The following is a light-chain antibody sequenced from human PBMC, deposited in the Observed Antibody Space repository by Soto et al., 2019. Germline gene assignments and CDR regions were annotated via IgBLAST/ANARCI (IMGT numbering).Light chain of an antibody. CDR1: QFLSSY. CDR2: DTS. Sequence: PGERATLSCRASQFLSSYLAWYQQKPGQPPRLLIYDTSNRAAGVPARFSGSRSGTAFTLTISRLEPEDFAVYFCHQRNKFGQGTRLEIK. J-gene: IGKJ5*01. CDR3: HQRNK. V-gene: IGKV3-11*01.